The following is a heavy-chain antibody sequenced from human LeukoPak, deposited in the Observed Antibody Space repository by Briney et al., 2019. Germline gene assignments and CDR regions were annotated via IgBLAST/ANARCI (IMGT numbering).Heavy chain of an antibody. CDR2: IRSKAYGETA. V-gene: IGHV3-49*03. CDR3: TRDRGAYNLYDY. CDR1: GFTFGDYA. Sequence: GGSLRLSCTASGFTFGDYAMSWIRQAPGKGLEWVGFIRSKAYGETAGYAASVKGRFTISRDDSKAIAYLQMNSLKTEDTAVYHCTRDRGAYNLYDYWGQGTLVTVSS. J-gene: IGHJ4*02. D-gene: IGHD1-1*01.